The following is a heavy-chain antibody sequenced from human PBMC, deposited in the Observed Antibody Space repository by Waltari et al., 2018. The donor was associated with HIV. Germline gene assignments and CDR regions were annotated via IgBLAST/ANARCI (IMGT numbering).Heavy chain of an antibody. V-gene: IGHV3-21*01. CDR1: GFTISSYR. D-gene: IGHD3-22*01. CDR2: ISGSPSYI. Sequence: EVQLVESGGGLVKPGGSLRLPCASSGFTISSYRLNWVRQAPGKGLEWVSSISGSPSYIYYADSVKGRFTISRDNAKNSLYLQMNSLRAEDTAVYYCARDPGGNYDSFAFDIWGQGTMVTVSS. CDR3: ARDPGGNYDSFAFDI. J-gene: IGHJ3*02.